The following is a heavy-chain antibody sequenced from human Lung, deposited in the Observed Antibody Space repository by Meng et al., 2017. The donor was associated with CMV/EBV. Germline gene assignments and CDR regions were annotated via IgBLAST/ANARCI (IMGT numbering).Heavy chain of an antibody. D-gene: IGHD3-3*01. CDR1: GFTLRDYW. Sequence: GGSLRLSCAASGFTLRDYWMHWVRQVPGKGLVWVARISNDGSATSYAESVRGRFTITRDNAKRILYLEMNSLRAEDTAVYYCARVFDYDFWSGYYTNGMDVWGQGNTV. J-gene: IGHJ6*02. CDR2: ISNDGSAT. CDR3: ARVFDYDFWSGYYTNGMDV. V-gene: IGHV3-74*01.